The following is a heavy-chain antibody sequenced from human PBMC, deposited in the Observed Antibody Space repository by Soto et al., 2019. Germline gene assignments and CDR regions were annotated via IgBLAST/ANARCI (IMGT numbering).Heavy chain of an antibody. D-gene: IGHD1-26*01. CDR3: ARDLPFRVGATSAYFQH. CDR1: GYTFNNFG. J-gene: IGHJ1*01. CDR2: ISAYNGNT. V-gene: IGHV1-18*01. Sequence: ASVKVSSKASGYTFNNFGISWARQAPGQGLEWMGWISAYNGNTNYAQKFQGRVTMTTDTSTSTAYMEVNSLRAEDTAVYYCARDLPFRVGATSAYFQHWGQGTLVTVSS.